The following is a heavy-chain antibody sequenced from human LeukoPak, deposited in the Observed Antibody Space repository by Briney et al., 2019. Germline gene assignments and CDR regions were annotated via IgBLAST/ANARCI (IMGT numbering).Heavy chain of an antibody. CDR1: GFTFSSYW. J-gene: IGHJ4*02. D-gene: IGHD3-10*01. CDR2: IKQDGSEK. V-gene: IGHV3-7*01. CDR3: ASSFLITMVRGAQY. Sequence: GGSLRLSCAASGFTFSSYWMNWVRQAPGKGLEWVANIKQDGSEKYYVDSVKGRFTISRDNAKNSLYLQMNSLRAEDTAVYYCASSFLITMVRGAQYWGQGTLVTVSS.